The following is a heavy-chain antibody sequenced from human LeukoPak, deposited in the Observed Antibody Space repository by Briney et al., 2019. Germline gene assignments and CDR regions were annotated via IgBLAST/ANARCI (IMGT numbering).Heavy chain of an antibody. Sequence: PGGSLRLSCAASGFTFSNYEMDWVRQAPGKGLEWVSYISIDGKTIHYADSVKGRFTISRDNAKNSVYLQMNSLRVEDTAVYYCASPWELLGSWGQGTLVTVSS. CDR3: ASPWELLGS. V-gene: IGHV3-48*03. CDR1: GFTFSNYE. J-gene: IGHJ4*02. D-gene: IGHD1-26*01. CDR2: ISIDGKTI.